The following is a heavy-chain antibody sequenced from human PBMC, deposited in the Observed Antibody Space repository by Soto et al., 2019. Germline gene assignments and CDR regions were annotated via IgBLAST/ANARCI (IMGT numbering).Heavy chain of an antibody. J-gene: IGHJ6*02. Sequence: GGSLRLSCAASGFTFSSYAMSWVRQAPGKGLEWVSAISGSGGSTYYADSVKGRFTISRDNSKNTLYLQMNSLRAEDTAVYYCAKGSGVTAIPYYYGMDVWGQGTTVTVSS. CDR1: GFTFSSYA. CDR2: ISGSGGST. D-gene: IGHD2-21*02. CDR3: AKGSGVTAIPYYYGMDV. V-gene: IGHV3-23*01.